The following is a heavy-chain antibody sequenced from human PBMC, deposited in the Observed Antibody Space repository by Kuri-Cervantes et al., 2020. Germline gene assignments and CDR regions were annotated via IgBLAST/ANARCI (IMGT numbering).Heavy chain of an antibody. Sequence: ESLKISCAVYGGSFSGYYWSWIRQPPGKGLEWIGEINHSGSTNYNPSLKSRVTISVDTSKNQFSLKLSSVTAADTAVYYCARQYYDILTGYYSDDAFDIWGQGTMVTVSS. CDR3: ARQYYDILTGYYSDDAFDI. J-gene: IGHJ3*02. D-gene: IGHD3-9*01. V-gene: IGHV4-34*01. CDR2: INHSGST. CDR1: GGSFSGYY.